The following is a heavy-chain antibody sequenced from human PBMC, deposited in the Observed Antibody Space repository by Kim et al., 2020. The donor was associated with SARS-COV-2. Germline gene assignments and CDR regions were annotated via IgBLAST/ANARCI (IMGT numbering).Heavy chain of an antibody. D-gene: IGHD5-12*01. CDR1: GFTFNNCY. CDR2: IKEDGSER. CDR3: ARQGPVSPWLAFDS. Sequence: LSLTCVASGFTFNNCYMTWVRQAPGRGLEWVANIKEDGSERSYVDSVQGRFTISIDNARNSLYLEMNSLRPEDTAVYYCARQGPVSPWLAFDSSGQG. J-gene: IGHJ4*02. V-gene: IGHV3-7*01.